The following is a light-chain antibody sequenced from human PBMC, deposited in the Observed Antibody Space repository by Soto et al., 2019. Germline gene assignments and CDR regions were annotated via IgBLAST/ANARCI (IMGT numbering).Light chain of an antibody. CDR3: CSYAGSSTYV. CDR1: SSDFGIYNL. V-gene: IGLV2-23*02. Sequence: SVLTQPASVSGAPGQSVTISCTGTSSDFGIYNLVSWYQQHPGKAPKLMIYEVSKRPSGVSNRFSGSKSGNTASLTISGLQAEDEADYYCCSYAGSSTYVFGTGTKVTVL. J-gene: IGLJ1*01. CDR2: EVS.